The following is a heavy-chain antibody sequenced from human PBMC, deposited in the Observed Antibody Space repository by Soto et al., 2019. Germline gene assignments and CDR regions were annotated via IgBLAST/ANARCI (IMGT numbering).Heavy chain of an antibody. CDR1: GYTFNNYG. V-gene: IGHV1-18*01. CDR3: ARVAITLIRGLKVDFYNRDV. CDR2: ISVYNGNK. D-gene: IGHD3-10*01. Sequence: ASVKLSCKASGYTFNNYGITWMRQAPGQGLEWLGWISVYNGNKNYAKKVQGRVSMTADTSTSTAHMELRSLQSDDTAVYFCARVAITLIRGLKVDFYNRDVGGQGTTVTVSS. J-gene: IGHJ6*02.